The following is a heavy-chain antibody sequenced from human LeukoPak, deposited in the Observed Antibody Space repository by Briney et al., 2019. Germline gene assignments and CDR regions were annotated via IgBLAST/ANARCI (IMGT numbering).Heavy chain of an antibody. J-gene: IGHJ4*02. Sequence: GASVKVSCKASGYIFTGNYIHWVRQAPGQGLEWMGRINPNSGGTNYAQKFQGRVTMTRDTSISTAYMELSRLSSDDTAVYYCARQISTGEVDYWGQGTLVTVSS. CDR1: GYIFTGNY. D-gene: IGHD7-27*01. CDR3: ARQISTGEVDY. CDR2: INPNSGGT. V-gene: IGHV1-2*06.